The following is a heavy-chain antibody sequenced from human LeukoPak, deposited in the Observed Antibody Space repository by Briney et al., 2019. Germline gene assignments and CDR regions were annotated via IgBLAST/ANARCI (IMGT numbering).Heavy chain of an antibody. CDR1: GFTFSSYW. CDR3: ARFTRDLVTSNFDY. V-gene: IGHV3-7*01. Sequence: GGSLRLSCAASGFTFSSYWMSWVRQAPGKGLEWVANIKQDGSEKYYVDSVKGRFTISRDNAKNSLYLQMNSLRAEDTAVCYCARFTRDLVTSNFDYWGQGTLVTVSS. J-gene: IGHJ4*02. CDR2: IKQDGSEK. D-gene: IGHD4-11*01.